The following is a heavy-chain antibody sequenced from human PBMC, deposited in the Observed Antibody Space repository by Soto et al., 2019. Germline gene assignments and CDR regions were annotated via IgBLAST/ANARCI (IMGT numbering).Heavy chain of an antibody. CDR2: ITSKSTTI. V-gene: IGHV3-48*02. D-gene: IGHD3-16*01. CDR3: AREMGACSDSSCYPGPYDS. Sequence: VGSLRLSCAASGFTFTSYSMNWVRQAPGQGLEWVSYITSKSTTIKYADSVKGRFTVSRDNAKNSLYLQLNSLRDEDTAVYYCAREMGACSDSSCYPGPYDSWGQGTLVTVSS. J-gene: IGHJ5*02. CDR1: GFTFTSYS.